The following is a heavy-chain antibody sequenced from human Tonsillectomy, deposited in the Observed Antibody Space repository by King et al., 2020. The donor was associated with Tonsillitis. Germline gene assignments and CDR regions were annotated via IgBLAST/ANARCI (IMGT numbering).Heavy chain of an antibody. D-gene: IGHD2-15*01. Sequence: VQLVESGGGVVQPGGSLRLSCAASGFTFSSYGIHWVRQAPGKGLEWVAFIRYDGSNKYYADSVKRRFTISRDNSKNTLYLQMNSLRTEDTAVYYCATMVVGPTPPDYWGQGTLVTVSS. CDR1: GFTFSSYG. CDR2: IRYDGSNK. J-gene: IGHJ4*02. CDR3: ATMVVGPTPPDY. V-gene: IGHV3-30*02.